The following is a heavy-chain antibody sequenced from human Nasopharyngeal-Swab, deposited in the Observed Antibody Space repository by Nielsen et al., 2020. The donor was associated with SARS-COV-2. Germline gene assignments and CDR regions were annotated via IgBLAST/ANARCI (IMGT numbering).Heavy chain of an antibody. D-gene: IGHD5-12*01. CDR2: ISGSGGST. J-gene: IGHJ6*02. CDR1: GFTFSSYA. CDR3: AKDGLPEYSGYDYWYGMDV. Sequence: GESLKISCAASGFTFSSYAMSWVRQAPGKGLEWVSAISGSGGSTYYADSVKGRFTISRDNSKNTLYLQMNSLRAEDTAVYYCAKDGLPEYSGYDYWYGMDVWGQGTTVTVSS. V-gene: IGHV3-23*01.